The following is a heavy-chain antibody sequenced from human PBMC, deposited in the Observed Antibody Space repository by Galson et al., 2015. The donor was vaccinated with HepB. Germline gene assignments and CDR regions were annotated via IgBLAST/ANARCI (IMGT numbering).Heavy chain of an antibody. CDR3: ARRKVVVITNGPPDAFDI. CDR1: GYSFTSYW. J-gene: IGHJ3*02. V-gene: IGHV5-10-1*01. CDR2: IDPSDSYT. D-gene: IGHD3-22*01. Sequence: QSGAEVKKPGESLRISCKGSGYSFTSYWISWVRQMPGKGLEWMGRIDPSDSYTNYSPSFQGHVTISADKSISTAYLQWSSLKASDTATYYCARRKVVVITNGPPDAFDIWGQGTMVTVSS.